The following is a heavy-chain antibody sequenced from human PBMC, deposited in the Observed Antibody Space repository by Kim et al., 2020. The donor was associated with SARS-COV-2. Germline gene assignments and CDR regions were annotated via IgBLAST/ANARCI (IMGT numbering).Heavy chain of an antibody. Sequence: GGSLRLSCTASGFTFNSYTMGWVRQPPGKGLEWVSSISSTSAYIYYTDSLKGRFTISRDNAKNSLYLQMNSLRAEETAVYYCVRIRYSSDKEIDYWGQGTQVTVSS. CDR2: ISSTSAYI. J-gene: IGHJ4*02. CDR3: VRIRYSSDKEIDY. V-gene: IGHV3-21*06. D-gene: IGHD6-19*01. CDR1: GFTFNSYT.